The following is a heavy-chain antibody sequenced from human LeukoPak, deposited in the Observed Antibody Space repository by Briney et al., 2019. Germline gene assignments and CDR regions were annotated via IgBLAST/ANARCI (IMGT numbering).Heavy chain of an antibody. Sequence: PGGSLRLSCAASGFIFNSYGMSWVRQAPGKGLEWVSAISGSGGSTYYADSVKGRFTISRDNSKNTLYLQMNSLRAEDTAVYYCASSGSYYAAGGTYYFDYWGQGTLVTVSS. D-gene: IGHD1-26*01. CDR2: ISGSGGST. CDR3: ASSGSYYAAGGTYYFDY. CDR1: GFIFNSYG. J-gene: IGHJ4*02. V-gene: IGHV3-23*01.